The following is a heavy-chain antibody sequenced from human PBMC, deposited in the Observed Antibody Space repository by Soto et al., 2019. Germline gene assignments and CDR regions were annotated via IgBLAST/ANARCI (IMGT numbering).Heavy chain of an antibody. CDR1: GGTFSSYA. Sequence: SVKVSCKASGGTFSSYAISWVRQAPGQGLEWMGGTIPISGTANYAQKFQGRVTITADESTSTAYMELSSLRSEDTAVYYCARSQGSSTSLEIYYYYYYGMDVWGQGTTVTVSS. V-gene: IGHV1-69*13. J-gene: IGHJ6*02. CDR3: ARSQGSSTSLEIYYYYYYGMDV. D-gene: IGHD2-2*01. CDR2: TIPISGTA.